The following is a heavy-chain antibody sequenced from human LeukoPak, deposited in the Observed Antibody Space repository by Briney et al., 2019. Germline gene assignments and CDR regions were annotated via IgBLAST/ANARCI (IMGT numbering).Heavy chain of an antibody. V-gene: IGHV3-7*03. Sequence: PGRSLRLSCAASGFTFSSYWMNWVRQAPGKGLEWVANIKQDGSEKYYVDSVKGRFTISRDNAKNSLYLQMNSLRAEDTAVYYCARVRGYSYGPYSYYYYGMDVWGKGTTVTVYS. CDR1: GFTFSSYW. CDR3: ARVRGYSYGPYSYYYYGMDV. D-gene: IGHD5-18*01. CDR2: IKQDGSEK. J-gene: IGHJ6*04.